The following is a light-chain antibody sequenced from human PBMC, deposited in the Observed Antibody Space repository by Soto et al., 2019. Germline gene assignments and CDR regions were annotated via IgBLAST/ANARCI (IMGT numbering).Light chain of an antibody. V-gene: IGLV2-14*01. CDR3: GSYTTSTTLVV. Sequence: QSVLTQPASVSGSPGQSIIISCTGTSRDVGAFNYVSWYQQHPGKAPKLLIYEVSNRPSGVSNRFSGSKSGITASLTISGLQPEDEADYYCGSYTTSTTLVVFGGGTKVTVL. CDR2: EVS. J-gene: IGLJ2*01. CDR1: SRDVGAFNY.